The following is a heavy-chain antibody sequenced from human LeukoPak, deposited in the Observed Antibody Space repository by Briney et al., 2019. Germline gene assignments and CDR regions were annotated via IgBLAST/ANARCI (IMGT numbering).Heavy chain of an antibody. V-gene: IGHV3-64*01. Sequence: GGSLRLSCAASGFKFSTYSIHWVRQAPGKGLEFVSAISRDGGSTHYANSVKGRFTISRDNSKDTLYLQMNSLRAEDTAVYYCAREGFTVRGYFDYWGQGTLVTVSS. CDR1: GFKFSTYS. CDR3: AREGFTVRGYFDY. J-gene: IGHJ4*02. CDR2: ISRDGGST. D-gene: IGHD3-10*01.